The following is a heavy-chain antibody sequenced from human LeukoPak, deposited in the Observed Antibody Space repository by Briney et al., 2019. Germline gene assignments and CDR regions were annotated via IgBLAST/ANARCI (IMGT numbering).Heavy chain of an antibody. CDR2: INPSGGST. J-gene: IGHJ4*02. CDR1: GYTFTRYL. D-gene: IGHD3-10*01. Sequence: GASVKVSCKTSGYTFTRYLIHWVQQAPGQGLEWMGIINPSGGSTSYAQKFQGRVTMTRDTSTSTVYMELSSLRSEDTAVYYCARPGDGATLDYWGQGTLVTVSS. V-gene: IGHV1-46*01. CDR3: ARPGDGATLDY.